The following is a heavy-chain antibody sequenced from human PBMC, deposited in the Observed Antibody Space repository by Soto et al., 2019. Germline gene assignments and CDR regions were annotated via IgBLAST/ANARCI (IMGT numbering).Heavy chain of an antibody. D-gene: IGHD6-19*01. CDR2: IVLGNGNT. Sequence: QMHLVQSGPEVKKPGTSVKVSCKASGFTFSSSAVQWVRQVRGQRLEWMGWIVLGNGNTNYAQNFQDRVTITRDMSTSTAYMEVRSLGYEDTAVYYCAARVGGIGWYWLALWGQGTLVTVSS. CDR1: GFTFSSSA. J-gene: IGHJ4*02. V-gene: IGHV1-58*01. CDR3: AARVGGIGWYWLAL.